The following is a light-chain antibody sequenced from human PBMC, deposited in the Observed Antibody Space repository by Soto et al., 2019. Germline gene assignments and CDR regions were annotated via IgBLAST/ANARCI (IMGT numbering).Light chain of an antibody. V-gene: IGLV2-14*03. CDR3: GSYSSSSTLYV. J-gene: IGLJ1*01. Sequence: QSVLTQPASVSGSPGQSITISCTGASSDVGGPNYVSWYQQHPGKAPKLMIYDVSNRPSGVSNRFSGSKSGNTASLTISGLQAEDEADYYCGSYSSSSTLYVFGTGTKVTVL. CDR1: SSDVGGPNY. CDR2: DVS.